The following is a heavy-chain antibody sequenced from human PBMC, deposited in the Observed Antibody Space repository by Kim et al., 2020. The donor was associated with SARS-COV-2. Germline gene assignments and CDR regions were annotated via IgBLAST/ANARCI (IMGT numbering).Heavy chain of an antibody. D-gene: IGHD2-2*01. CDR3: ARVSRTSCYYCGMDV. J-gene: IGHJ6*02. CDR2: ISYDGSNK. CDR1: GFTFSSYA. Sequence: GGSLRLSCAASGFTFSSYAMHWVRQAPGKGLEWVTFISYDGSNKYYADSVKGRFTISRDNSKNTLYLQMNSLRAEDTAVYYCARVSRTSCYYCGMDVWGQGTTVTVSS. V-gene: IGHV3-30*04.